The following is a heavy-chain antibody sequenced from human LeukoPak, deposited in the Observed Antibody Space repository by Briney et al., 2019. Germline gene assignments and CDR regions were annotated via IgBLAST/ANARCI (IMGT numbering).Heavy chain of an antibody. CDR2: ISYDGSNK. CDR1: GFTFSSYG. CDR3: AKDQIVTPPPYYYYGMGV. Sequence: SGGSLRLSCAASGFTFSSYGMHWVRQAPGKGLEWVAVISYDGSNKYYADSVKGRFTISRDNSKNTLYLQMNSLRAEDTAVYYCAKDQIVTPPPYYYYGMGVWGQGTTVTVSS. J-gene: IGHJ6*02. D-gene: IGHD3-22*01. V-gene: IGHV3-30*18.